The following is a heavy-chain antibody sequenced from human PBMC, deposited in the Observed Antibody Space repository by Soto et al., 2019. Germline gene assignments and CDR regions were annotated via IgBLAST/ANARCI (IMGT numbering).Heavy chain of an antibody. Sequence: QVQLQESGPGLVKPSQILSLTCTVSGGSISSGGYYWSWIRQHPGKGLEWIGYIYYSGSTYYNPSLKSRVTISVDTSKNQFSLKLSSVTAADTAVYYCARDIVVAGGWFDPWGQGTLVTVSS. V-gene: IGHV4-31*03. D-gene: IGHD2-15*01. J-gene: IGHJ5*02. CDR2: IYYSGST. CDR1: GGSISSGGYY. CDR3: ARDIVVAGGWFDP.